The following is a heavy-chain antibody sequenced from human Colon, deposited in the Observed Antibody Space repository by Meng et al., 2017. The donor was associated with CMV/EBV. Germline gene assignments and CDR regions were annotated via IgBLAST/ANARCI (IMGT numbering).Heavy chain of an antibody. J-gene: IGHJ4*02. CDR2: VFYIGKT. CDR1: GGPVITVSSY. Sequence: SETLSPTCPVSGGPVITVSSYWSWRRQSPGRGLEWIGHVFYIGKTNYNPSLNSRVSMSIAPSKTQFSLRLTSVTPADTALYYCARDVVYPYYFDSWGQGIPVTVSS. CDR3: ARDVVYPYYFDS. D-gene: IGHD1-14*01. V-gene: IGHV4-61*01.